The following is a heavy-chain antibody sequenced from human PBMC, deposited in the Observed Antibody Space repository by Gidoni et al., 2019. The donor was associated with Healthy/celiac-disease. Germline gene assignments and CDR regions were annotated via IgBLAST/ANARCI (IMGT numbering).Heavy chain of an antibody. CDR2: IIPIFGTA. CDR1: GGPFSSYV. Sequence: QVQLVQSGAEVKKPGSSVQVSCKASGGPFSSYVISWVRQAPGQGLEWMGGIIPIFGTANYAQKFQGRVTITADKSTSTAYMELSSLRSEDTAVYYCARVAAFCSGGSCYDYWGQGTLVTVSS. CDR3: ARVAAFCSGGSCYDY. J-gene: IGHJ4*02. D-gene: IGHD2-15*01. V-gene: IGHV1-69*06.